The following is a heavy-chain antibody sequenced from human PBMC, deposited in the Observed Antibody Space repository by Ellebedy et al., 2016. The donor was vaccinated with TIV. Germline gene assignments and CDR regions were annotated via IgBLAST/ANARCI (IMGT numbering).Heavy chain of an antibody. J-gene: IGHJ5*02. CDR1: GGSISRSIYY. D-gene: IGHD3-22*01. CDR3: ARGTMLVVETWFDP. V-gene: IGHV4-39*01. CDR2: IYYSGNT. Sequence: SETLSLTCTVSGGSISRSIYYWGWIRQPPGKGLEWIGSIYYSGNTYYNPSLESRVTISVDTSKNQFSLMLSSVTAADTAVYFCARGTMLVVETWFDPGAREPWSPSPQ.